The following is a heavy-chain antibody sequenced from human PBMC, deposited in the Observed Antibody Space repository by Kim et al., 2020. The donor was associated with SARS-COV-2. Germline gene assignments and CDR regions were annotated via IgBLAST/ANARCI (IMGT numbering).Heavy chain of an antibody. Sequence: GGSLRLSCAASGFTFSSYGMHWVRQAPGKGLEWVAVISYDGSNKYYADSVKGRFTISRDNSKNTLYLQMNSLRAEDTAVYYCAKDGELRFLEWLPDYWGQGTLVTVSS. CDR2: ISYDGSNK. V-gene: IGHV3-30*18. D-gene: IGHD3-3*01. CDR3: AKDGELRFLEWLPDY. J-gene: IGHJ4*02. CDR1: GFTFSSYG.